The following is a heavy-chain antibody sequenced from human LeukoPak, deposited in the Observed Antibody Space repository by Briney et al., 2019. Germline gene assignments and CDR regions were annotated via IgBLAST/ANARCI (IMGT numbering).Heavy chain of an antibody. CDR1: GFTFSSYT. CDR3: AREPLEALAGTSDY. D-gene: IGHD6-19*01. CDR2: ISSKSTYI. V-gene: IGHV3-21*01. J-gene: IGHJ4*02. Sequence: PGGSLRLSCAASGFTFSSYTMNWVRQAPGKGLEWVSSISSKSTYIFYSDSMKGRFTISRDNAKNSLYLQMNSLRAEDTAVYYCAREPLEALAGTSDYWGQGTLVTVSS.